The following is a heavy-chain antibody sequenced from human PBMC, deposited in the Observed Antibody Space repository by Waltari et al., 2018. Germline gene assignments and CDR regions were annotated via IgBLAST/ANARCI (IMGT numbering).Heavy chain of an antibody. CDR2: INPNSGGT. V-gene: IGHV1-2*06. CDR3: ARGLLEYSSSQDAFDI. D-gene: IGHD6-6*01. Sequence: QVQLVQSGAEVKKPGASVKVSCKASGYTFTGYYMHWVRQAPGQGLEWMGRINPNSGGTNYAQKFQGRVTMTRDTSISTAYMELSRLRSDDTAVYYCARGLLEYSSSQDAFDIWGQGTMVTVSS. CDR1: GYTFTGYY. J-gene: IGHJ3*02.